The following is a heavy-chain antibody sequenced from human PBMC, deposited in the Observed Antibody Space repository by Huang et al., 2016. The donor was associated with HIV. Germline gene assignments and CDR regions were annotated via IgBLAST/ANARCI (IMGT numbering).Heavy chain of an antibody. D-gene: IGHD3-10*01. V-gene: IGHV5-51*01. CDR3: ARLIGSPSFYYGLDV. CDR1: GYRFRSNW. J-gene: IGHJ6*02. CDR2: IYPGDSDT. Sequence: EVQLVQSGAEVKKPGESLKISCKGSGYRFRSNWIGWVRQMPGKGLEWMGIIYPGDSDTRYSPSLQGQVTISAEKSINTAYLQWSSLKASDTAMYYCARLIGSPSFYYGLDVWGQGTTVTVSS.